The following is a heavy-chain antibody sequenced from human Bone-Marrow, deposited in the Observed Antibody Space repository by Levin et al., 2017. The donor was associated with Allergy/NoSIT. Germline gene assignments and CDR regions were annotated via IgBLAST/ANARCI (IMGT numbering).Heavy chain of an antibody. Sequence: GGSLRLSCAASGFSFSDYYMSWIRQAPGKGLEWVSYISSSGSTIYYADSVKGRFTISRDNARNSLYLQMNSLRAEDTAVYYCARDTEGSGYFVGAFDQWGQGTLVTVSS. D-gene: IGHD3-9*01. J-gene: IGHJ4*02. CDR3: ARDTEGSGYFVGAFDQ. V-gene: IGHV3-11*01. CDR1: GFSFSDYY. CDR2: ISSSGSTI.